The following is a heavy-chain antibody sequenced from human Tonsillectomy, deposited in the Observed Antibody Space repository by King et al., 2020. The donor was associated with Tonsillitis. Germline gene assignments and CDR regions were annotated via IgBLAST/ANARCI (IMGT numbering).Heavy chain of an antibody. J-gene: IGHJ3*02. V-gene: IGHV3-30*18. D-gene: IGHD4-17*01. CDR1: GFTFSIYD. CDR2: MSYDGSNY. Sequence: VQLVESGGGVIQPGRSLRLSCAASGFTFSIYDMHWVRQAPGKGLEWVAAMSYDGSNYYYADSVKGRFTISRDNSKNTLYLQMHSLRAEDTALYYCAKVKDYGDYEDAFAIWGQGTMVTVSS. CDR3: AKVKDYGDYEDAFAI.